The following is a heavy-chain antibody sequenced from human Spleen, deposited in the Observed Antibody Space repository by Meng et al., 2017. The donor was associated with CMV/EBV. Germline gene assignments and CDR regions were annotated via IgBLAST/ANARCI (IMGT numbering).Heavy chain of an antibody. CDR1: GFILSDYY. V-gene: IGHV3-11*04. D-gene: IGHD6-13*01. J-gene: IGHJ4*02. Sequence: GGSLRLSCTASGFILSDYYMSWIRQAPGKGLEWVSYISSSGGTIYYADSVRGRFTISRDNTKNSLYLQMNSLRAEDTAVFYCARPAPDSLGIDVLIDYWGQGTLVTVSS. CDR3: ARPAPDSLGIDVLIDY. CDR2: ISSSGGTI.